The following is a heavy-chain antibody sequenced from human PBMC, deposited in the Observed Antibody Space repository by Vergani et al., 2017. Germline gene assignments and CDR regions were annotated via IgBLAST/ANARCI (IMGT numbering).Heavy chain of an antibody. J-gene: IGHJ6*02. CDR3: ARDRSGGGSYFRYYYGMDV. CDR1: GGSISSSSYY. CDR2: IYYSGST. D-gene: IGHD1-26*01. V-gene: IGHV4-39*07. Sequence: QLQLQESGPGLVKPSETLSLTCTVSGGSISSSSYYWGWIRQPPGKGLGWIGSIYYSGSTYYNPSLQSRVTISVDTSKNQFSLKLSAVTAADTAVYYCARDRSGGGSYFRYYYGMDVWGQGTTVTVSS.